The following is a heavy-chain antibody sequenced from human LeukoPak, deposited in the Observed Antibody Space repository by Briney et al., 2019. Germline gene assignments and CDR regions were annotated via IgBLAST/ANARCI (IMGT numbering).Heavy chain of an antibody. Sequence: PSETLSLTCAVYGGSFSGYYWSWIRQPPGKGLEWIGEINHSGTTNYNPSLKSRVTISVDTSKNQFSLKLSSVTAADTAVYYCARDGAHYYSYGPSDYWGQGTLVTVSS. V-gene: IGHV4-34*01. CDR1: GGSFSGYY. CDR3: ARDGAHYYSYGPSDY. J-gene: IGHJ4*02. CDR2: INHSGTT. D-gene: IGHD5-18*01.